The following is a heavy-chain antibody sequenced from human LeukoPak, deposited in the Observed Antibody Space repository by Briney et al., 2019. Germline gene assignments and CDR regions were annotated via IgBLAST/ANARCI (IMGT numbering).Heavy chain of an antibody. V-gene: IGHV1-2*02. J-gene: IGHJ4*02. D-gene: IGHD5-18*01. CDR3: ARSRGYSYGPPTYYFDY. CDR2: INPNSGGT. Sequence: GASVKVSCKASGYTFTGYYMHWVRQAPGQGLEWMGWINPNSGGTNYAQKFQGRVTMTRDTSISTAYMELSRLRSDDTAVYYYARSRGYSYGPPTYYFDYWGQGTLVTVSS. CDR1: GYTFTGYY.